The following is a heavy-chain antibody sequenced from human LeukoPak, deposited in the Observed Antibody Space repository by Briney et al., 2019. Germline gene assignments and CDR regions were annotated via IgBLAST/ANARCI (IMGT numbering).Heavy chain of an antibody. CDR1: GFTFSSHA. Sequence: GGSLRLSCAASGFTFSSHALSWVRQAPGKGLEWASSLSGGGCNTYYADSVKGRFTISRDNSKNTVYLQMNSLRAEDTAVYYCAKDPYGTRYFDYWGQGTLVTVSS. CDR2: LSGGGCNT. V-gene: IGHV3-23*01. J-gene: IGHJ4*02. CDR3: AKDPYGTRYFDY. D-gene: IGHD2-2*01.